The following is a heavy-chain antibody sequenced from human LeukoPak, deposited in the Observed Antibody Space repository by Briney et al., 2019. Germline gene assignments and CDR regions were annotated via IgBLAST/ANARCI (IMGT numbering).Heavy chain of an antibody. Sequence: GGSLRLSCAASGFTVSSNYMSWVRQAPGKGLEWVSVIYSGGSTYYADSVKGRFTISRDNSKNTLYLQMNSLRAEDTAVYYCARARIADYGMDVWGQGTTVTVSS. CDR2: IYSGGST. D-gene: IGHD6-13*01. V-gene: IGHV3-66*01. J-gene: IGHJ6*02. CDR1: GFTVSSNY. CDR3: ARARIADYGMDV.